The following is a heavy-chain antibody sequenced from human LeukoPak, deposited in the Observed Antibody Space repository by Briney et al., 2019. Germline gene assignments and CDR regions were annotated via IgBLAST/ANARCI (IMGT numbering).Heavy chain of an antibody. Sequence: SVKVSCKASGGTFSSYAISWVRQAPGQGLEWMGGIIPIFGTANYAQKFQGRVTITADESTSTAYMELSSLRSEDTAVYYCARVIRPYCGGDCPFDYWGQGTLVTVSS. J-gene: IGHJ4*02. CDR3: ARVIRPYCGGDCPFDY. D-gene: IGHD2-21*02. CDR1: GGTFSSYA. CDR2: IIPIFGTA. V-gene: IGHV1-69*01.